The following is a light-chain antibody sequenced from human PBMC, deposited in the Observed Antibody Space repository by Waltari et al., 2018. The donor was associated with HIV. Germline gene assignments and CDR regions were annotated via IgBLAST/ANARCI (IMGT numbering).Light chain of an antibody. CDR3: SSYTSSSIYWV. CDR2: YVS. V-gene: IGLV2-14*03. J-gene: IGLJ3*02. CDR1: SSDVGGYNY. Sequence: QSALTQPASVSGSPGQSITISCTGTSSDVGGYNYVSWYQQHPCKAPKLMIYYVSNRPSGVSNRFSGSKSGNTASLTISGLQAEDEADYYCSSYTSSSIYWVFGGGTKLTVL.